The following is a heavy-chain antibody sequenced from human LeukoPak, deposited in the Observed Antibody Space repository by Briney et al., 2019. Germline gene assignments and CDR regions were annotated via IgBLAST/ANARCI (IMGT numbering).Heavy chain of an antibody. Sequence: PSETLSLTCTVSGGSISSYYWSWIRQPPGKGLEWIGYIYYSGSTNYNPSLKSRVTISVDTSKNQFSLKLSSVTAADTAVYYCARDLREYQLLYRPYFDYWGQGTLVTVSS. J-gene: IGHJ4*02. CDR3: ARDLREYQLLYRPYFDY. CDR1: GGSISSYY. CDR2: IYYSGST. D-gene: IGHD2-2*02. V-gene: IGHV4-59*12.